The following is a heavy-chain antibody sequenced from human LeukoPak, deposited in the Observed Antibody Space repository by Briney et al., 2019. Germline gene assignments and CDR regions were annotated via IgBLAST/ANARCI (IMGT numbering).Heavy chain of an antibody. CDR1: GYTFTNYY. D-gene: IGHD3-16*01. Sequence: ASVKVSCKASGYTFTNYYLHWLRQAPGQGLEWNGWINPNSGATSYAQKFQGRVTLTRDTSISTAYMELSRLRSDDTAVYYCARDWGSTDCWGQGTLVTVSS. V-gene: IGHV1-2*02. J-gene: IGHJ4*02. CDR3: ARDWGSTDC. CDR2: INPNSGAT.